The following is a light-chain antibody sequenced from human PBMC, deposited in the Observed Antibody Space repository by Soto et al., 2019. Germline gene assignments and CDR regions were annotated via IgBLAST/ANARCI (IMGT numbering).Light chain of an antibody. CDR3: QQYSTSPRT. Sequence: EIVLTQSPGTLSLSPGEGATLSCRASQSVDSSYLAWHQQKPGQAPRLLIYGVSIRATGIPDRFSGSGSGTDFTLTISRLEPEDFAVYYCQQYSTSPRTFGQGTKVEIK. CDR1: QSVDSSY. CDR2: GVS. J-gene: IGKJ1*01. V-gene: IGKV3-20*01.